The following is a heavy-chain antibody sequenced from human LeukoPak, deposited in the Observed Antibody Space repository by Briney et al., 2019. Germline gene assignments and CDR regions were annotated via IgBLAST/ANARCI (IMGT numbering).Heavy chain of an antibody. J-gene: IGHJ6*02. V-gene: IGHV3-33*01. Sequence: GGSLRLSCAASGFTFSSYGMHWVRQAPGKGLEGVAVIWYDGSNKYYADSVKGRFTISRDNSKNTLYLQMNSLRAEDTAVYYCARDIYSSSWYLPYYYYYGMDVWGQGTTVTVSS. CDR3: ARDIYSSSWYLPYYYYYGMDV. D-gene: IGHD6-13*01. CDR1: GFTFSSYG. CDR2: IWYDGSNK.